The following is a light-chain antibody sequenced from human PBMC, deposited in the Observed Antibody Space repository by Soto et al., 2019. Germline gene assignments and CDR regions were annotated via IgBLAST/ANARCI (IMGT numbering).Light chain of an antibody. CDR2: GAS. Sequence: EIVLTQSPGTLSLSPGERATLSCRASQTVAKNYLAWYQQQPGQAPRLLIYGASTRATGIPDRFTGSGSATDFTLTINRLEPEGFAVYYCQQYASAPLTFGGGNKVEIK. CDR3: QQYASAPLT. V-gene: IGKV3-20*01. J-gene: IGKJ4*01. CDR1: QTVAKNY.